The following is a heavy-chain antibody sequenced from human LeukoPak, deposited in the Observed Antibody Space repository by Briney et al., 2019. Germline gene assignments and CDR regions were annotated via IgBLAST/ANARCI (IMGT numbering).Heavy chain of an antibody. Sequence: SETLSLTCTVSGGSISSSSYYWGWIRQPPGKGLEWIGSIYHSGSTYYNPSLKSRVTISVDTSKNQFSLKLSSVTAADTAVYYCAAGEDYGDAFDIWGQGTMVTVSS. V-gene: IGHV4-39*01. J-gene: IGHJ3*02. CDR2: IYHSGST. CDR3: AAGEDYGDAFDI. CDR1: GGSISSSSYY. D-gene: IGHD4-17*01.